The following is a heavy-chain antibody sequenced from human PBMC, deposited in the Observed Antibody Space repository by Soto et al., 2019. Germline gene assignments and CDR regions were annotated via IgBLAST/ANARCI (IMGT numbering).Heavy chain of an antibody. CDR1: GYTFTSYA. J-gene: IGHJ4*02. CDR2: INAGNGNT. V-gene: IGHV1-3*01. CDR3: ARDKITGLFDY. Sequence: APVKVSCKASGYTFTSYAMNWVRQAPGQRLEWMGWINAGNGNTKYSQKFQGRVTITRDTSASTAYMELSSLRSEDTAVYYCARDKITGLFDYWGQGTLVTVSS. D-gene: IGHD2-8*02.